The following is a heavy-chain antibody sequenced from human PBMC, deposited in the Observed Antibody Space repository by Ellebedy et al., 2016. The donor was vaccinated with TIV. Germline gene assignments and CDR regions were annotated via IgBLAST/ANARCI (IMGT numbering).Heavy chain of an antibody. D-gene: IGHD3-10*01. J-gene: IGHJ4*02. CDR2: VYYSGST. Sequence: MPSETLSLTCSVSGGSMSSNYWSWIRQPPGKGLEWIGYVYYSGSTNYNPSLGSRVHISVDTSKNQFSLNVSSVTAADTAVYYCARGSGRPDYWGQGTLVTVSS. V-gene: IGHV4-59*01. CDR1: GGSMSSNY. CDR3: ARGSGRPDY.